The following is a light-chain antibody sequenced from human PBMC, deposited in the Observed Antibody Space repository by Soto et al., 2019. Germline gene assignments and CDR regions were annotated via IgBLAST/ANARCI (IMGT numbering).Light chain of an antibody. CDR3: QQQGT. Sequence: EIVLTQSPGTLSLSPGERATLSCRASRSLSSSYVVWYQQKPGQAPRLLIYAASRRATGIPDRFSGSGSATEYTLTISRLEPEDFAVYSCQQQGTFGQANKLQIK. CDR1: RSLSSSY. CDR2: AAS. V-gene: IGKV3-20*01. J-gene: IGKJ2*01.